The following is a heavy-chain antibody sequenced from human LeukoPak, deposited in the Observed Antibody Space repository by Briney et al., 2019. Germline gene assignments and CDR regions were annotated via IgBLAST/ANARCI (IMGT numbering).Heavy chain of an antibody. J-gene: IGHJ4*02. CDR1: GDTFRTFS. CDR3: ARRPGRG. V-gene: IGHV1-69*02. Sequence: ASVTVSCKGFGDTFRTFSISWVRQAPGQGLEWIGRIIPINGIVNYAQKFQGRVTITADKTTSTAFMELSTLTSDDTAIYYCARRPGRGWGQGTLVTVSS. D-gene: IGHD1-26*01. CDR2: IIPINGIV.